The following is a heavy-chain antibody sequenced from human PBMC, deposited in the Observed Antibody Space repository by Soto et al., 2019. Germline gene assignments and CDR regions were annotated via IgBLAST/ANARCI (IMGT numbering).Heavy chain of an antibody. CDR2: MNPNSGNT. CDR3: AREIETYDSSGLNWFDP. CDR1: GYTFPSYD. Sequence: ASVKVSCKASGYTFPSYDINWVRQATGQGLEWMGWMNPNSGNTGYAQKFQGRVTMTRNTSISTAYMELSSLRSEDTAVYYCAREIETYDSSGLNWFDPWGQGTLVTVSS. J-gene: IGHJ5*02. D-gene: IGHD3-22*01. V-gene: IGHV1-8*01.